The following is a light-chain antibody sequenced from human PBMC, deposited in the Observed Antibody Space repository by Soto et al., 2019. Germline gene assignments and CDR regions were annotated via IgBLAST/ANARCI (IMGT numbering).Light chain of an antibody. CDR1: GSNIGSHT. CDR2: GKS. V-gene: IGLV1-40*01. CDR3: QSYDSSLRGV. J-gene: IGLJ3*02. Sequence: QSVLTQPPSASGTPGQRVTISCSGSGSNIGSHTVSWYQQLPGTAPKLLIYGKSNRPSGVPHRFSASTSGTSASLAITGLQAEDEADYYCQSYDSSLRGVFGGGTKLTVL.